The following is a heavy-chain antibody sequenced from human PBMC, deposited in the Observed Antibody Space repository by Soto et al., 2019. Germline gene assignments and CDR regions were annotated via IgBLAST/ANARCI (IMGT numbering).Heavy chain of an antibody. CDR1: WYIFSLNNAF. CDR2: TFHRSKWYN. V-gene: IGHV6-1*01. J-gene: IGHJ4*02. D-gene: IGHD3-16*01. CDR3: DREGVNFFPMLNQFEL. Sequence: SHTLXLTCGIWWYIFSLNNAFCDFIMQSPSRGLEWLGRTFHRSKWYNDYAVSMKSRITISPDTSKSQFSLQLTSVTPDDAGVSYSDREGVNFFPMLNQFELWGQRTLVNVS.